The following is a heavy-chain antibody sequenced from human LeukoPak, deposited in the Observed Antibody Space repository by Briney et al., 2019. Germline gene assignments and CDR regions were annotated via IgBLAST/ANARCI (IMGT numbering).Heavy chain of an antibody. J-gene: IGHJ1*01. CDR1: GYTFTGYY. Sequence: GASVKVSCKASGYTFTGYYMHWVRQAPGQGLEWMGWINPNSGGTNYAQKFQGRVTMTRNTSINTAYMELSRLRSDDTAVYYCARAPYGSSWYSSRGYFQHWGQGTLVTVSS. D-gene: IGHD6-13*01. CDR2: INPNSGGT. CDR3: ARAPYGSSWYSSRGYFQH. V-gene: IGHV1-2*02.